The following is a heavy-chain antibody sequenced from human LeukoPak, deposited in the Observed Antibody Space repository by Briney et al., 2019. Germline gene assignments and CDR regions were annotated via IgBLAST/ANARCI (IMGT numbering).Heavy chain of an antibody. Sequence: GGSLRLSCVASGFTFSDYYMDWVRQAPGKGLEWVSAISGSGGSTYYADSVKGRFTISRDNSKNTLYLQMNSLRAEDTAVYYCAKVASKLGYCSGGSCYSVDYWGQGTLVTVSS. CDR2: ISGSGGST. D-gene: IGHD2-15*01. CDR1: GFTFSDYY. V-gene: IGHV3-23*01. CDR3: AKVASKLGYCSGGSCYSVDY. J-gene: IGHJ4*02.